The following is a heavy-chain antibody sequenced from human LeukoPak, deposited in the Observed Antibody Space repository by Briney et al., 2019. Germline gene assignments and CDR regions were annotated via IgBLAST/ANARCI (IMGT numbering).Heavy chain of an antibody. V-gene: IGHV3-23*01. CDR2: ITGSGGTT. D-gene: IGHD4-23*01. Sequence: GGSLRLSCAASGFSFGSYALSWVRQAPGKGLEWISAITGSGGTTYYAESVKGRFTISRDNSKDILYLQMTDLSIEDTAVYYCAKDWHGSGYSHFDYWGQGTLVTVSS. CDR1: GFSFGSYA. J-gene: IGHJ4*02. CDR3: AKDWHGSGYSHFDY.